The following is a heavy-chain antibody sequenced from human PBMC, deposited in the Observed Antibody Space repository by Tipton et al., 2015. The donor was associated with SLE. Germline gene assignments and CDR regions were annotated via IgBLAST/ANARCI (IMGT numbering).Heavy chain of an antibody. D-gene: IGHD5-12*01. V-gene: IGHV4-39*07. CDR2: IFYNGRT. Sequence: TLSLTCSVSGGSIRSASSYWGWIRQPPGKGLEWIGSIFYNGRTYCNPSLKSRVTISLVTSKNQFSLKLSSVAAADTAVYYCARGGDIVATRGWYYMDVWGKGTTVTVSS. CDR1: GGSIRSASSY. CDR3: ARGGDIVATRGWYYMDV. J-gene: IGHJ6*03.